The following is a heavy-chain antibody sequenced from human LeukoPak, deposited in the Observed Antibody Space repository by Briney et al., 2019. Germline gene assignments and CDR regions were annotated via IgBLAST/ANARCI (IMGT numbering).Heavy chain of an antibody. CDR1: GGSFSGYY. V-gene: IGHV4-34*01. CDR3: ARHLRSRPDAFDI. Sequence: SETLSLICAVYGGSFSGYYWSWIRQPPGKGLEWIGEINHSGSTNYNPSLKSRVTISVDTSKNQFSLKLSSVTAADTAVYYCARHLRSRPDAFDIWGQGTMVTVSS. J-gene: IGHJ3*02. D-gene: IGHD1-26*01. CDR2: INHSGST.